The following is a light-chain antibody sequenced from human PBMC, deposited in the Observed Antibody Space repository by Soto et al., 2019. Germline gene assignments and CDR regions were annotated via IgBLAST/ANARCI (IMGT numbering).Light chain of an antibody. CDR2: KSS. V-gene: IGKV1-5*03. J-gene: IGKJ2*01. Sequence: DVEMTQSPSTLPTSIGDRVTINCRASQNVSNWLAWYQQKPGKAPKLLIYKSSRLESGVPSRFSASGSGTDFTLTINSLQSDDFATYFCQQYCKDSTFGQGTKLEIK. CDR1: QNVSNW. CDR3: QQYCKDST.